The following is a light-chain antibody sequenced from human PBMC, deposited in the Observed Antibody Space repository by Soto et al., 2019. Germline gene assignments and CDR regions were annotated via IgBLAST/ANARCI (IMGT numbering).Light chain of an antibody. CDR3: QTWGADSVI. V-gene: IGLV4-69*01. CDR1: SGHSSYA. CDR2: LNSVGSH. Sequence: QPVRTQSPSASASLGASVKLTCTLSSGHSSYAIAWHQQQPEKGPRFLMKLNSVGSHSKGDGISDRFSGSSSGAERYLTISSLQSEDEADYYCQTWGADSVIFGGGTKLTVL. J-gene: IGLJ2*01.